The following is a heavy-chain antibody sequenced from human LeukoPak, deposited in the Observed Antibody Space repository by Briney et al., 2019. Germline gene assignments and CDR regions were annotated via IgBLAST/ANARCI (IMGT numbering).Heavy chain of an antibody. V-gene: IGHV4-39*07. CDR3: ARVSYYDSSGYYPAEHFDY. CDR2: IYYSGST. J-gene: IGHJ4*02. Sequence: SETLSLTCTVSGGSITNYYWGWIRQPPGKGLEWIGSIYYSGSTYYNPSLKSRVTISVDTSKNQFSLKLSSVTAADTAVYYCARVSYYDSSGYYPAEHFDYWGQGTLVTVSS. D-gene: IGHD3-22*01. CDR1: GGSITNYY.